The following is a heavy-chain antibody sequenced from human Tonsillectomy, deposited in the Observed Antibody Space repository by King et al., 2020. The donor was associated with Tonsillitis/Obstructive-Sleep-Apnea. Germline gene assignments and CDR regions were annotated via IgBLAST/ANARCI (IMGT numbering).Heavy chain of an antibody. CDR3: AKHLGYSDSGSQYFDAFDV. D-gene: IGHD3-10*01. Sequence: QLQESGPGLVKPSENLSLTCTVSGGSINSHYWSWLRQPPGKGLEWLGHIYNNGNINFNPSLGSRVTISQDTSSNQVSLRLTSVTAEDTAVYYCAKHLGYSDSGSQYFDAFDVWGEGTLVTVAS. CDR1: GGSINSHY. CDR2: IYNNGNI. V-gene: IGHV4-59*08. J-gene: IGHJ3*01.